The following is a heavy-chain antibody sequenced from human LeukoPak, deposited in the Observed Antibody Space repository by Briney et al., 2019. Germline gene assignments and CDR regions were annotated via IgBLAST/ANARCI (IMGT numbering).Heavy chain of an antibody. CDR2: IYYSGST. J-gene: IGHJ4*02. CDR3: ASRYYYDSSGFYY. Sequence: PSETLSLTCTVSGGSISSYYWGWIRQPPGKGLEWIGSIYYSGSTYYNPSLKSRVTISVDTSKDQFSLKLSSVTAADTAVYYCASRYYYDSSGFYYWGQGTLVTVSS. D-gene: IGHD3-22*01. CDR1: GGSISSYY. V-gene: IGHV4-39*01.